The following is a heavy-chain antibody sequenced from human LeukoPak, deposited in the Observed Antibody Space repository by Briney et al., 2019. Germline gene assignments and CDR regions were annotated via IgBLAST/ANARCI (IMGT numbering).Heavy chain of an antibody. V-gene: IGHV1-8*01. CDR2: MNPNSGNT. Sequence: ASVKVSCKASGYTITNYDINWVRQATGQGLEWMGWMNPNSGNTGYAQKFQGRVTMTRNASISTAYMELNSLRSEDTAVYYCVRNKLGARYFDSWGQGTLVTVSS. CDR3: VRNKLGARYFDS. D-gene: IGHD1-26*01. J-gene: IGHJ4*02. CDR1: GYTITNYD.